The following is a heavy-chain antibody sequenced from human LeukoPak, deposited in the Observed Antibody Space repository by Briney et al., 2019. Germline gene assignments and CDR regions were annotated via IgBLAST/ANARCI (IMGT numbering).Heavy chain of an antibody. V-gene: IGHV3-20*01. CDR3: ARDIRFLEWPSHGWFDP. CDR1: GFTFDDYG. D-gene: IGHD3-3*01. Sequence: GGSLRLSCAASGFTFDDYGMSWVRQAPGKGLEWVSGINWNGGSTGYADSVKGRFTISRDNAKNSLYLQMNSLRAEDTALYHCARDIRFLEWPSHGWFDPWGQGTLVTVSS. CDR2: INWNGGST. J-gene: IGHJ5*02.